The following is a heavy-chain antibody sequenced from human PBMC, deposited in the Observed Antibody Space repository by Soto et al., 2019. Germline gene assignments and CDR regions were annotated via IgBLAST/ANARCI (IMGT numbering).Heavy chain of an antibody. CDR3: ARRGPGTYFDY. Sequence: AGGSLRLSCAASGFTFSSYAMSWVRQAPGKGLEWVSVISGSGDSTYYADSVKGRFTISRDNSKNTLYLQMNSLRAEDTAVYYCARRGPGTYFDYWGQGTLVTVSS. V-gene: IGHV3-23*01. CDR2: ISGSGDST. J-gene: IGHJ4*02. CDR1: GFTFSSYA. D-gene: IGHD6-13*01.